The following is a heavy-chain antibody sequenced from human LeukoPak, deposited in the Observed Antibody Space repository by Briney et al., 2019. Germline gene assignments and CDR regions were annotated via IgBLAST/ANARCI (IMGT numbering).Heavy chain of an antibody. CDR2: ISAYNGNT. V-gene: IGHV1-18*01. CDR3: AGASYCSGGSCYSDY. D-gene: IGHD2-15*01. CDR1: GYTFTSYS. J-gene: IGHJ4*02. Sequence: ASVKVSCKASGYTFTSYSISWVRQAPGQGLEWMGWISAYNGNTIYAQKVKGRVTMTTDTSTSTAYMELRSLKSDDTAVYYCAGASYCSGGSCYSDYWGQGTLVTVSS.